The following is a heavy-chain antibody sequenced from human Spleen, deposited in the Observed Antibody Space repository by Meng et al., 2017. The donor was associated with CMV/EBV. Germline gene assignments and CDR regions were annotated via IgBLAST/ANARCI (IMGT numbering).Heavy chain of an antibody. CDR3: TRDVDRGSYGSGFDF. Sequence: GGSLRLSCAASGFTFSDYYMNWIRQAPGKGLERVSHISSSGSTRYYADSVKGRFTISRDNAKKSLYLQMNSLRAEDTAMYYCTRDVDRGSYGSGFDFWGQGTLVTVSS. CDR1: GFTFSDYY. V-gene: IGHV3-11*04. D-gene: IGHD3-10*01. J-gene: IGHJ4*02. CDR2: ISSSGSTR.